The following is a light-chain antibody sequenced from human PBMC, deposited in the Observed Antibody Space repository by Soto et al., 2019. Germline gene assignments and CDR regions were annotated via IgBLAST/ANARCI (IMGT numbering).Light chain of an antibody. J-gene: IGKJ1*01. CDR2: GAS. Sequence: TQSPSTLSASVGDRVSITCRASQSVSSSFFAWYQQKPGQAPRLLIYGASSRATGIPDRFSGSGSGTDFTLTISRLEPEDFAVYYCQQYGSSPRTFGQGTKVEIK. V-gene: IGKV3-20*01. CDR3: QQYGSSPRT. CDR1: QSVSSSF.